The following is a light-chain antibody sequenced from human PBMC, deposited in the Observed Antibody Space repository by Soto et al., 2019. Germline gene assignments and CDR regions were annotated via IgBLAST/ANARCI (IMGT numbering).Light chain of an antibody. V-gene: IGLV2-14*01. CDR1: GNDVGGYNY. CDR2: DVT. CDR3: SSFTSSTTRV. Sequence: QSALTQPASVSGSPGQSITISCTGTGNDVGGYNYVSWYQQHPGKAPKLMIYDVTNRPSGVSNRFSGSKSGITASLTISGLQAEDEADYYCSSFTSSTTRVFGAGTKVTVL. J-gene: IGLJ1*01.